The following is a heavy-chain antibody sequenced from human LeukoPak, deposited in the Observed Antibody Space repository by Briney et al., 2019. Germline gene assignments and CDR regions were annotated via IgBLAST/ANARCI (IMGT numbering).Heavy chain of an antibody. CDR2: INHSGST. D-gene: IGHD3-3*01. V-gene: IGHV4-34*01. CDR1: GGSFSGYY. Sequence: SETLSLTCAVYGGSFSGYYWSWIRQPPGKGLEWIGEINHSGSTNYNPSLKSRVTISVDTSKNQFSLKLSSVTAADTAVYYCARRPPKSRRGSPDFWSGYDDYWGQGTLVTVSS. J-gene: IGHJ4*02. CDR3: ARRPPKSRRGSPDFWSGYDDY.